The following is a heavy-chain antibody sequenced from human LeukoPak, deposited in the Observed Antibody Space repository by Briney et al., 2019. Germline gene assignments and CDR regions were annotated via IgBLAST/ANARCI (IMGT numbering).Heavy chain of an antibody. Sequence: SETLSLTCAVSGGSISSYYWSWIRQPPGKGLEWIGEINYSGTTNYNLSLKSRVTISLDTSTNQFSLKLSSVTAADTAMYYCARHLALSWFGELLLWNYWGQGTLATVSS. J-gene: IGHJ4*02. CDR2: INYSGTT. CDR1: GGSISSYY. D-gene: IGHD3-10*01. V-gene: IGHV4-34*01. CDR3: ARHLALSWFGELLLWNY.